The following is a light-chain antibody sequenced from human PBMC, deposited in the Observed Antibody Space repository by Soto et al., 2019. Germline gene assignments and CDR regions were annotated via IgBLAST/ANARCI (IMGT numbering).Light chain of an antibody. CDR2: GAS. CDR1: QSVSNN. Sequence: EIVMTQSPATLSVSPGERATLSCRASQSVSNNLAWYQQKPGQAPRLLIYGASTRATGIPARFRGSGCGTEFTLTISSLLSEDFAVYYCQQYNNWPRTFGQGTKVEI. J-gene: IGKJ1*01. CDR3: QQYNNWPRT. V-gene: IGKV3-15*01.